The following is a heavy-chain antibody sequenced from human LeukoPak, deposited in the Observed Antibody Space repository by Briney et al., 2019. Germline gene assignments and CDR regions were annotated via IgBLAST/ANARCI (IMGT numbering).Heavy chain of an antibody. CDR3: AKGGKWDVTPFDY. Sequence: GGSLRLSCAASGVTFTSYSMNWVRQAPGKGLEWVSTISGGGGSTYYADSVKGRFTISRDNSKDTLYLQVNSLRAEDTAVYYCAKGGKWDVTPFDYWGQGTLVTVSS. D-gene: IGHD1-26*01. CDR2: ISGGGGST. J-gene: IGHJ4*02. V-gene: IGHV3-23*01. CDR1: GVTFTSYS.